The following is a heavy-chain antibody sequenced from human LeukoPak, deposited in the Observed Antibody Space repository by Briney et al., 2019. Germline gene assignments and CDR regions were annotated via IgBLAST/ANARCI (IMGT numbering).Heavy chain of an antibody. CDR1: GFTFSSYW. CDR2: IWYDGSNK. Sequence: GGSLRLSCAASGFTFSSYWMSWVRQAPGKGLEWVAVIWYDGSNKYYADSVKGRFTISRDNSKNTLYLQMNSLRAEDTAVYYCVGRFGETYLYWGQGTLVTVSS. D-gene: IGHD3-3*01. CDR3: VGRFGETYLY. J-gene: IGHJ4*02. V-gene: IGHV3-33*08.